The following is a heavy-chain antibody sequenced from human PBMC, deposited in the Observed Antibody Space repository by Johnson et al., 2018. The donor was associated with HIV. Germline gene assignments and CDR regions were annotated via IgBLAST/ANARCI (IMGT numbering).Heavy chain of an antibody. J-gene: IGHJ3*02. V-gene: IGHV3-30*03. CDR1: GFTFSRYV. CDR3: ARDSGAPGNDAFDI. D-gene: IGHD1-26*01. Sequence: QVQLVESGGGVVQPGRSLRLSCAVSGFTFSRYVMHWVRQAPGKGLEWVAVISFDGTTKYYADSVKGRFTISRDNSKNTLYLQMNSLRPEDTALYFCARDSGAPGNDAFDIWGQGTMVTISS. CDR2: ISFDGTTK.